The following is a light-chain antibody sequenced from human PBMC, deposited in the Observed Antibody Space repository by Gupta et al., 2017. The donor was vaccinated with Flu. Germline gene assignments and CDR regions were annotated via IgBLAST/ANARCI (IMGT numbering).Light chain of an antibody. CDR3: KQSKQSTWT. V-gene: IGKV2D-29*01. CDR1: QSLMYRDGKMY. Sequence: DIVMTQTPLSLSVTPGQPASISCKSRQSLMYRDGKMYLFWYLQKPGQPPQLLIYEASNRFSGVPDRFSGSGSGTDFTLKISRVEAEDLGVYYCKQSKQSTWTFGQGTTVEIK. CDR2: EAS. J-gene: IGKJ1*01.